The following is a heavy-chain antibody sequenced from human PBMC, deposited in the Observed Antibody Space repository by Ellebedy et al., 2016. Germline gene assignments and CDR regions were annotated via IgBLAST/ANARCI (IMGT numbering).Heavy chain of an antibody. D-gene: IGHD2-15*01. CDR1: GYSFTRYW. CDR3: ARSDCSGGSCIFDY. J-gene: IGHJ4*02. Sequence: GESLKISCKGSGYSFTRYWIGWVRQMSGKGLECMGFIYPGDSDTRYSPSFQGQVTISADKSISTAYLQWSSLKASDTAMYYCARSDCSGGSCIFDYWGQGTLVTVSS. CDR2: IYPGDSDT. V-gene: IGHV5-51*01.